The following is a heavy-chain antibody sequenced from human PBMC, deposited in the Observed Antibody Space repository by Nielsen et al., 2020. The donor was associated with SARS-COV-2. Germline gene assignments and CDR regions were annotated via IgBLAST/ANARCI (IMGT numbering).Heavy chain of an antibody. D-gene: IGHD3-22*01. J-gene: IGHJ4*02. CDR2: LSGDGVTT. V-gene: IGHV3-23*01. Sequence: GESLKISCAATGFTFSNDAMCWVRQAPGKGLEWVSCLSGDGVTTFYADSVKGRFTISRDNSKNSLYLQMNSLRAEDTAVYYCARDRESYYYDSSGYPDWWGQGTLVTVSS. CDR1: GFTFSNDA. CDR3: ARDRESYYYDSSGYPDW.